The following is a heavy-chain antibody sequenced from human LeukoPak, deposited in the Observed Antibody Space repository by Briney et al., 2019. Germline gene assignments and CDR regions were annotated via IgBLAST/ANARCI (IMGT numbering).Heavy chain of an antibody. J-gene: IGHJ6*02. CDR2: IIPIFGTA. CDR3: AREGPDVDIVRDGMDV. D-gene: IGHD5-12*01. V-gene: IGHV1-69*13. Sequence: SVKVSCKASGGTFSSYAISWVRQAPGQGLEWMGGIIPIFGTANYAQKFQGRVTITADESTSTAYMELGSLRSEDTAVYYCAREGPDVDIVRDGMDVWGQGTTVTVSS. CDR1: GGTFSSYA.